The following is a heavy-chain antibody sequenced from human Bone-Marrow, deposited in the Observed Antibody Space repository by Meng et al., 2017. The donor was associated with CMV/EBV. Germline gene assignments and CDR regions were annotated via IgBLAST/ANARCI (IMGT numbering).Heavy chain of an antibody. D-gene: IGHD3-22*01. J-gene: IGHJ3*02. CDR1: GFTFSSYA. CDR3: ARAHYDSSGYYYEGDAFDI. V-gene: IGHV3-30-3*01. Sequence: GGPLRLSCAASGFTFSSYAMHWVRQAPGKGLEWVAVISYDGSNKYYADSVKGRFTISRDNSKNTLYLQMNSLRAEDTAVYYCARAHYDSSGYYYEGDAFDIWGQGTMVTVSS. CDR2: ISYDGSNK.